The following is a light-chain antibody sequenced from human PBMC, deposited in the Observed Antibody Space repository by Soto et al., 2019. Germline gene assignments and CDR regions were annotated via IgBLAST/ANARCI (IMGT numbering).Light chain of an antibody. V-gene: IGKV3-11*01. CDR3: QQRSNWPRAWT. CDR1: QSVSSY. CDR2: DAS. Sequence: EIVLTQSPATLSLSPGERAILSCRASQSVSSYLAWYQQKPGQAPRLLIYDASNRATGIPARFSGSGSGTDFTLTISSLEPEDFAVYYCQQRSNWPRAWTFGQGTKVEIK. J-gene: IGKJ1*01.